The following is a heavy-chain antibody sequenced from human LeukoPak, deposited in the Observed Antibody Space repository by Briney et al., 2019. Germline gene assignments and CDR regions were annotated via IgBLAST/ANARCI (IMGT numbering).Heavy chain of an antibody. CDR3: ARDSIYGMDV. CDR2: IYSGGST. Sequence: GGSLRLSCAASGFTFSSYWMSWVRQAPGKGLEWVSVIYSGGSTYYADSVKGRFTISRDNSKNTLYLQMNSLRAEDTAVYYCARDSIYGMDVWGQGTTVTVSS. CDR1: GFTFSSYW. J-gene: IGHJ6*02. D-gene: IGHD2-2*01. V-gene: IGHV3-53*01.